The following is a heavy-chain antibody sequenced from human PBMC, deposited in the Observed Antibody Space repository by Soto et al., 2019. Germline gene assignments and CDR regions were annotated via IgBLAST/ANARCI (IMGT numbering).Heavy chain of an antibody. CDR1: GFNFAKFA. CDR2: IKHDGSEK. CDR3: AREGIYGGTYYDWSFDL. D-gene: IGHD1-26*01. Sequence: PGGSLRLSCPASGFNFAKFAMNWVRQAPGQGLEWLANIKHDGSEKYYVDSVKGRFTISRDNAKNSLFLQMNILRVEDTAVYYCAREGIYGGTYYDWSFDLWGRGTLVTVSS. V-gene: IGHV3-7*01. J-gene: IGHJ2*01.